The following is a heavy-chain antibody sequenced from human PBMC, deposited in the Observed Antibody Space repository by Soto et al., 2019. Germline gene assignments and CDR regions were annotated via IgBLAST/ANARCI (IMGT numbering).Heavy chain of an antibody. CDR3: ARFGNYYDTSGFLY. CDR1: RFTFSSYW. CDR2: VNSDGSST. J-gene: IGHJ4*02. D-gene: IGHD3-22*01. Sequence: LXLSCAASRFTFSSYWMHWVRQAPGKGLVWVSRVNSDGSSTGYADSVKGRFTISRDNAKNTLYLQMNSLTAEDTAVYYCARFGNYYDTSGFLYWGQGTLVTVSS. V-gene: IGHV3-74*01.